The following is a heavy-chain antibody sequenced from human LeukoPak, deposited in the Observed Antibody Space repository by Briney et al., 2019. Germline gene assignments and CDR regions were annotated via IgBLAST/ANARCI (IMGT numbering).Heavy chain of an antibody. CDR2: ISSSGSTI. V-gene: IGHV3-11*01. D-gene: IGHD1-1*01. CDR3: AKSRSGSANWALQIFDN. CDR1: GFTFSDYY. Sequence: GGSLRLSCAASGFTFSDYYMSWIRQAPGKGLEWVSYISSSGSTIYYADSVKGRFTISRDNSKNTLYLQMNSLRAEDTAVYFCAKSRSGSANWALQIFDNWGQGTLVTVSS. J-gene: IGHJ4*02.